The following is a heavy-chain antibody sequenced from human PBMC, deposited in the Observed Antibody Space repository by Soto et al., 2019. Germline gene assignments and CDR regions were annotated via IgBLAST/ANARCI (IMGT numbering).Heavy chain of an antibody. CDR2: INSDGSST. CDR3: ARVYCSGGSCYPPGFLYGMDV. V-gene: IGHV3-74*01. Sequence: GVSLRLSCAASGFTFSSYWMHWVRQAPGKGLVWVSRINSDGSSTSYADSVKGRFTISRDNAKNTLYLQMNSLRAEDTAVYYCARVYCSGGSCYPPGFLYGMDVWGQGTTVTVSS. J-gene: IGHJ6*02. CDR1: GFTFSSYW. D-gene: IGHD2-15*01.